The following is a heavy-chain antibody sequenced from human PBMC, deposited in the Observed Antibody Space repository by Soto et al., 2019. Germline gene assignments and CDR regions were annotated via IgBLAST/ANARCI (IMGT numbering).Heavy chain of an antibody. Sequence: EGSLILSWAASGFTFSSYAMSWVLQAPGKGLERVSAISGSGDSRYYADSVKGRFTISRDNSKNTLYLQMNSLRAEDTAVYYFANQIQTTGAVYLGQGTLFSVSS. CDR3: ANQIQTTGAVY. V-gene: IGHV3-23*01. D-gene: IGHD1-1*01. J-gene: IGHJ4*02. CDR1: GFTFSSYA. CDR2: ISGSGDSR.